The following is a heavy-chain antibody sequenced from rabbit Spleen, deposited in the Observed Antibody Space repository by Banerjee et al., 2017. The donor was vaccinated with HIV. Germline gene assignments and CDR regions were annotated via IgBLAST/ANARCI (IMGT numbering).Heavy chain of an antibody. CDR1: GVSLNDKDV. J-gene: IGHJ4*01. Sequence: QSLEESGGDLVTPGASLTLTCIASGVSLNDKDVMCWVRQAPGKGLEWIACINIVTGKSVYASWAKGRFTMSRTSSTTVTLQMTSLTAADTATYFCARDLVAVIGWNFNLWGQGTLVTVS. V-gene: IGHV1S40*01. CDR2: INIVTGKS. D-gene: IGHD1-1*01. CDR3: ARDLVAVIGWNFNL.